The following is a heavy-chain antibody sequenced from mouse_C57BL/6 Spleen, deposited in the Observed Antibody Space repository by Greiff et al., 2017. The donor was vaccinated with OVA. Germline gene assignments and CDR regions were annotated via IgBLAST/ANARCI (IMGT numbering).Heavy chain of an antibody. Sequence: DVKLVESGGGLVKPGGSLKLSCAASGFTFSSYAMSWVRQTPEKRLEWVATISDGGSYTYYPDNVKGRFTISRDNAKNNLYLQMSHLKSEDTAMYYCARDHLGHFDYWGQGTTLTVSS. CDR2: ISDGGSYT. CDR1: GFTFSSYA. D-gene: IGHD4-1*01. V-gene: IGHV5-4*01. CDR3: ARDHLGHFDY. J-gene: IGHJ2*01.